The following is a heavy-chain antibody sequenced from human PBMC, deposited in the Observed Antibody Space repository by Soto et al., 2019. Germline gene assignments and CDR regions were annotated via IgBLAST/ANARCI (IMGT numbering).Heavy chain of an antibody. D-gene: IGHD3-10*01. J-gene: IGHJ6*02. CDR2: ISYDGSNK. V-gene: IGHV3-30-3*01. CDR3: AGDVLFSNSHYGAYYYYYYGMDV. CDR1: GFTFSSYA. Sequence: GGSLRLSCAASGFTFSSYAMHWVRQAPGKGLEWVAVISYDGSNKYYADSVKGRFTISRDNSKNTLYLQMNSLRAEDTAVYYCAGDVLFSNSHYGAYYYYYYGMDVWGQGTTVTVSS.